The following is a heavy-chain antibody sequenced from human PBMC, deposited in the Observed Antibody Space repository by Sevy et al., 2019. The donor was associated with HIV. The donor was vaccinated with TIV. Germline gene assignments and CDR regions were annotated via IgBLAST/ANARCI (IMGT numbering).Heavy chain of an antibody. CDR1: GFTFSSYA. J-gene: IGHJ4*02. D-gene: IGHD5-12*01. CDR3: AKDRRDIVATITGFDY. V-gene: IGHV3-23*01. Sequence: GGSLRLSCAASGFTFSSYAMSWVRQAPGKGLERVSAISGSGGSTYYADSVKGRFTISRDNSKNTLYLQMNSLRAEDTAVYYCAKDRRDIVATITGFDYWGQGTLVTVSS. CDR2: ISGSGGST.